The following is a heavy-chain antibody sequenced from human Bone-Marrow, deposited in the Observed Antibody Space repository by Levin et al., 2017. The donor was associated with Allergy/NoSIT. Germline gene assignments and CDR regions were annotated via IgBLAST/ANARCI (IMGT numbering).Heavy chain of an antibody. D-gene: IGHD5-12*01. V-gene: IGHV3-53*01. CDR1: GFTVSSNY. Sequence: GESLKISCAASGFTVSSNYMSWVRQAPGKGLEWVSVIYSGGSTYYADSVKGRFTISRDNSKNTLYLQMNSLRAEDTAVYYCARQHSGYIRGYWYFDLWGRGTLVTVSS. CDR3: ARQHSGYIRGYWYFDL. CDR2: IYSGGST. J-gene: IGHJ2*01.